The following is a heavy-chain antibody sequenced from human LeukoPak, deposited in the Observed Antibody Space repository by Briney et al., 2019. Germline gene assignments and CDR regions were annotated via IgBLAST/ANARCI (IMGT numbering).Heavy chain of an antibody. D-gene: IGHD3-22*01. CDR1: GGSISSGDYY. Sequence: SETLSLTCTVSGGSISSGDYYWSWIRQPPGKGLEWIGYIYYSGSTYYNPSLKSRVTISVDTSKNQFSLKLNSVTAADTAVYYCARLRQDYYYYSSGSSSYFDLWGQGTLVTVSS. CDR3: ARLRQDYYYYSSGSSSYFDL. V-gene: IGHV4-30-4*01. J-gene: IGHJ4*02. CDR2: IYYSGST.